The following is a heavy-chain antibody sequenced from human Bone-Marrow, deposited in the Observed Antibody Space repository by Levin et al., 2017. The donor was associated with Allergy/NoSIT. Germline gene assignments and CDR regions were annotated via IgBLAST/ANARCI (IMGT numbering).Heavy chain of an antibody. CDR3: ARVKAMNSSGYSKSSNYYYGMDV. Sequence: GGSLRLSCAASGFTFSSYWMHWVRQAPGKGLVWVSRINSDGSSTSYADSVKGRFTISRDNAKNTLYLQMNSLRAEDTAVYYCARVKAMNSSGYSKSSNYYYGMDVWGQGTTVTVSS. J-gene: IGHJ6*02. D-gene: IGHD3-22*01. CDR2: INSDGSST. CDR1: GFTFSSYW. V-gene: IGHV3-74*01.